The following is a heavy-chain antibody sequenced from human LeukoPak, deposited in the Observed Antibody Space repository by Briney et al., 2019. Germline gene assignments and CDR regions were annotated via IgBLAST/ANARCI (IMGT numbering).Heavy chain of an antibody. D-gene: IGHD3-3*01. CDR2: ISSSGSTI. V-gene: IGHV3-48*03. CDR1: GFTFSSYE. Sequence: GGSLRLSCAASGFTFSSYEMNWVRQAPGKGLEWVSYISSSGSTIYYADSVKGRFTISRDNAKNSLYLQMNSLRAEDTAVYYCARDRITDFWSGYYTNYFDYWGQGTLVTVSS. J-gene: IGHJ4*02. CDR3: ARDRITDFWSGYYTNYFDY.